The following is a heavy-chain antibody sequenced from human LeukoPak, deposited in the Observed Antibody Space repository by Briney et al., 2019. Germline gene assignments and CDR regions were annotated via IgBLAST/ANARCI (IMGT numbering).Heavy chain of an antibody. J-gene: IGHJ4*02. Sequence: GGSLRLSCAASGFTFSDYYMSWIRQAPGKGREWVSYISSSGSTIYYADSVKGRFTISRDNAKNSLYLQMTSLRAEDTAVYYCARFLNYCSSTSCYTGNYFDYWGQGTLVTVSS. CDR3: ARFLNYCSSTSCYTGNYFDY. V-gene: IGHV3-11*01. D-gene: IGHD2-2*02. CDR2: ISSSGSTI. CDR1: GFTFSDYY.